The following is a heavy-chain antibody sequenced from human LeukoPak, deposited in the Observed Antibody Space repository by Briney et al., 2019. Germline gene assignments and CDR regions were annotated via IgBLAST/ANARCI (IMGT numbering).Heavy chain of an antibody. Sequence: GASVTVSCKASDYTFTNYDINWVRQGTGQGLEWMGWINPNSGNTGYTQKFQGRVTMTRNPSLSTAYMELTSLKSEDTAVYYCARSLGTYWGKDFLNWFDPWGQGTLVTVSS. V-gene: IGHV1-8*01. CDR3: ARSLGTYWGKDFLNWFDP. D-gene: IGHD3-16*01. J-gene: IGHJ5*02. CDR2: INPNSGNT. CDR1: DYTFTNYD.